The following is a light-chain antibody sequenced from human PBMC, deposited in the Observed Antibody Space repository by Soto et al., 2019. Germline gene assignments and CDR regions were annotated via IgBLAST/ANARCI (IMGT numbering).Light chain of an antibody. Sequence: DIQLTQSPSFLSASVGDRVTITCRASQGISSYLAWYQQKPGKAPKLLIYAASTLHSGVPTRFSGSGSGTEFTLTISSLQPEDVATYYWQYLNSYLALTFGGGTKVEIK. CDR3: QYLNSYLALT. J-gene: IGKJ4*01. V-gene: IGKV1-9*01. CDR1: QGISSY. CDR2: AAS.